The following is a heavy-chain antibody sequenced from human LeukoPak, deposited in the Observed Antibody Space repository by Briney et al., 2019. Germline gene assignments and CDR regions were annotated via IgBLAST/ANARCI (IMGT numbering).Heavy chain of an antibody. J-gene: IGHJ5*02. CDR3: PRHAEVTALSTYNWLDP. CDR1: GDFISSSSYY. D-gene: IGHD2-21*02. Sequence: SETLSLTCSVSGDFISSSSYYWGWIRQFPGRGLEWIGSIFETGSTYYSPSLKSRVTISVDASKNQFFLQLNSVTAADTATYYRPRHAEVTALSTYNWLDPWGQGTLVTVSS. CDR2: IFETGST. V-gene: IGHV4-39*01.